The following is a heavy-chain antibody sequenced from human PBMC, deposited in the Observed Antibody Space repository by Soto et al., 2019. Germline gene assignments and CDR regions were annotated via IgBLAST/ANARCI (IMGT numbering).Heavy chain of an antibody. CDR1: GGTFSSYA. CDR3: ARCHSISSRCYYVCGMDV. J-gene: IGHJ6*02. D-gene: IGHD6-6*01. Sequence: QVQLVQSGAEVKKPGSSVKVSCKASGGTFSSYAISWVRQAPGQGLEWMGGIVPIFGTANYAQKFQGRVTITAEESTSTAAMELSSLICEGTGVYYCARCHSISSRCYYVCGMDVGGRGTTVTVSS. V-gene: IGHV1-69*01. CDR2: IVPIFGTA.